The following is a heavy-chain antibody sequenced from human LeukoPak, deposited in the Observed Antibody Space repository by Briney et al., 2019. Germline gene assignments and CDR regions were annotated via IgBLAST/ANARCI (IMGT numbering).Heavy chain of an antibody. J-gene: IGHJ1*01. CDR3: ARSGDLPKGYCSGGSCFLQD. CDR1: GGTFSSYA. V-gene: IGHV1-69*06. CDR2: IIPIFGTA. D-gene: IGHD2-15*01. Sequence: SVKVSCKASGGTFSSYAISWVRQAPGQGLEWMGGIIPIFGTANYAQKFQGRVTITADKSTSTAYMELSSLRSEDTAVYYCARSGDLPKGYCSGGSCFLQDCGQGTLVTVS.